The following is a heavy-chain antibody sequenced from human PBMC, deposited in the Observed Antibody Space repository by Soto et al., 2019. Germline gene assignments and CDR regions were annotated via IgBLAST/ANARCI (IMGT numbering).Heavy chain of an antibody. Sequence: GGSLRLSCAASGFTFSSYGMHWVRQAPGKGLEWVAVISYDGSNKYYADSVKGRFTISRDNSKNTLYLQMNSLRAEDTAVYYCAKVAIVATIHTDNWFDPWGQGTLVTVSS. D-gene: IGHD5-12*01. CDR2: ISYDGSNK. V-gene: IGHV3-30*18. CDR1: GFTFSSYG. CDR3: AKVAIVATIHTDNWFDP. J-gene: IGHJ5*02.